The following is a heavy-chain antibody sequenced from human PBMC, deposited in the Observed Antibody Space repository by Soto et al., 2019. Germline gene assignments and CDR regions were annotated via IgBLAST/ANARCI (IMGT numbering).Heavy chain of an antibody. J-gene: IGHJ5*02. D-gene: IGHD2-2*02. CDR3: ARDSPFIVVVPAAIRRENWFDP. V-gene: IGHV1-69*13. CDR2: IIPIFGTA. Sequence: SVKVSCKAPGGTFSSYAISWVRQAPGQGLEWMGGIIPIFGTANYAQKFQGRVTITADESTSTAYMELSSLRSEDTAVYYCARDSPFIVVVPAAIRRENWFDPWGQGTLVTVSS. CDR1: GGTFSSYA.